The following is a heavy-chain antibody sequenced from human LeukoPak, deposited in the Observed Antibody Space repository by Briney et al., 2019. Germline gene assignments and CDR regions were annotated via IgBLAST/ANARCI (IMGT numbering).Heavy chain of an antibody. CDR2: ISGSGGST. V-gene: IGHV3-23*01. CDR3: AKRRGDSSGWSYYYYGMDV. D-gene: IGHD6-19*01. Sequence: PGGSLRLSCAASGFTFSSYAMSWVRQAPGKGLEWVSAISGSGGSTYYADSVKGRFTISRDNSKNTLYLQMNSLRAEDTAVYYCAKRRGDSSGWSYYYYGMDVWGQGTTVTVSS. CDR1: GFTFSSYA. J-gene: IGHJ6*02.